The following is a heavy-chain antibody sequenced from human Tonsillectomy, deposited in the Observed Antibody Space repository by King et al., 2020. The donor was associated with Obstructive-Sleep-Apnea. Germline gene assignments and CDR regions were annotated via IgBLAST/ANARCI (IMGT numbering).Heavy chain of an antibody. Sequence: QLQDSGPGLVKPSETLSLTCTVSGGSTSSSSDYWGWIRQTPGKGLGWIGSVDYTWSTHYNPSPNMPITISMDTTKTQFSLTLSSVTAADTAVYYCARRRSGYYWKRDYFDYWGQGTLATVTS. CDR2: VDYTWST. CDR1: GGSTSSSSDY. J-gene: IGHJ4*02. V-gene: IGHV4-39*01. D-gene: IGHD3-22*01. CDR3: ARRRSGYYWKRDYFDY.